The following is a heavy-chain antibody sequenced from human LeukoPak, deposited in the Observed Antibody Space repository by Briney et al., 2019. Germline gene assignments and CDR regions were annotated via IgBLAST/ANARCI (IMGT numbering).Heavy chain of an antibody. Sequence: PGRSLRLSCAASGFTFSSYAMHWVRQAPGKGLEWVAVISYDGSNKYYADSVKGRFTISRDNSKNTLYLQMNSLRAEDTAVYYCAREVSDDYVWGSYRPLTLFPDYWGQGTLVTVSS. CDR1: GFTFSSYA. CDR2: ISYDGSNK. V-gene: IGHV3-30*04. J-gene: IGHJ4*02. CDR3: AREVSDDYVWGSYRPLTLFPDY. D-gene: IGHD3-16*02.